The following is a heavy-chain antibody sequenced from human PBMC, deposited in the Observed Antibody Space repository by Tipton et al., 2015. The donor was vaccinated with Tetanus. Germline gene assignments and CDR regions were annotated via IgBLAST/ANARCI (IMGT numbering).Heavy chain of an antibody. CDR3: ARANYDFPKKGPFDS. J-gene: IGHJ4*02. V-gene: IGHV4-61*01. D-gene: IGHD3-3*01. CDR2: VSYSGRT. Sequence: TLSLTCTVSGGSITSDNHCWNWIRQPPGKGLEWLAYVSYSGRTNSNYSLKSRITISQDTSKNQFSLKLTSVTAADTAVYYCARANYDFPKKGPFDSWGQGTLVIVSS. CDR1: GGSITSDNHC.